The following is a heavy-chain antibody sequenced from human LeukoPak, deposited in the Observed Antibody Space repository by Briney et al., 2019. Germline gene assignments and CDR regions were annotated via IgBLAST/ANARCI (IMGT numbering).Heavy chain of an antibody. Sequence: VASVKVSCKASGGTFSSYAISWVRQAPGQGREWMGGINPIFGTANYAQKFQGRVTITADESTSTAYMELSSLRSEDAAVYYCARDAVGGVWYNWFDPWGQGTLVTVSS. J-gene: IGHJ5*02. CDR1: GGTFSSYA. CDR2: INPIFGTA. CDR3: ARDAVGGVWYNWFDP. D-gene: IGHD3-16*01. V-gene: IGHV1-69*13.